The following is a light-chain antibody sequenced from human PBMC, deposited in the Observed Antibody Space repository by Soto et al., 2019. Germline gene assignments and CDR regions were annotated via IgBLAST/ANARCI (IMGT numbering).Light chain of an antibody. CDR1: RTINTY. V-gene: IGKV1-39*01. J-gene: IGKJ4*01. CDR3: QQTYSDIS. CDR2: GAS. Sequence: VRITQSPSSLSASVGDTITITCRASRTINTYLNLFQQKPGEPPRLLIYGASTLHDGVPSRFSGSGSGADFTLTISGLQPEDFASYHCQQTYSDISFGGGTKVDI.